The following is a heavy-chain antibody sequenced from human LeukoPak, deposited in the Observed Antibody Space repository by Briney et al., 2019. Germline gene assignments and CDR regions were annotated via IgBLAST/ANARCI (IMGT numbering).Heavy chain of an antibody. V-gene: IGHV4-34*01. CDR2: TNHSGTT. CDR1: SGSFSGYY. J-gene: IGHJ5*02. Sequence: SETLSLTCAVYSGSFSGYYWSWVRPPPGKGLEWIGETNHSGTTNYNPSLKSRVTISVDTSKNQFSLKLSAVTAAATAVYYWGRGIGETYYYGSGIYYNGERFVAWGQGSLVTVSS. D-gene: IGHD3-10*01. CDR3: GRGIGETYYYGSGIYYNGERFVA.